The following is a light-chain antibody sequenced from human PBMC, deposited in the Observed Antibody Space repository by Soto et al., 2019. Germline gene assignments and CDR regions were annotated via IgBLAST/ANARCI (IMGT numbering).Light chain of an antibody. CDR1: SSDVGGHDY. CDR3: SSYSSTTLV. J-gene: IGLJ1*01. CDR2: EVR. V-gene: IGLV2-14*01. Sequence: ALTQPASVSGSPGQSITISYTGTSSDVGGHDYVSWYQQHPGKAPKLIIYEVRNRPSGVSNRFSGSKSGNTASLTISGLQAEDEADYYCSSYSSTTLVFGTGTKVTVL.